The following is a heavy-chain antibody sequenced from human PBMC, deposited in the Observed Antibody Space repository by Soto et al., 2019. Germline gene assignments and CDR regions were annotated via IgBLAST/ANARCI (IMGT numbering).Heavy chain of an antibody. J-gene: IGHJ4*02. CDR1: GGSISSGGYS. D-gene: IGHD6-19*01. V-gene: IGHV4-30-2*01. Sequence: SETLSLTCAVSGGSISSGGYSWSWIRQPPGKGLEWIGYMYHSGSTYYNPSLKSRVTISIDRSKNQFSLKLSSVTAADTAVYYCAKSGGWGYYFDYWGQGTLVTVSS. CDR3: AKSGGWGYYFDY. CDR2: MYHSGST.